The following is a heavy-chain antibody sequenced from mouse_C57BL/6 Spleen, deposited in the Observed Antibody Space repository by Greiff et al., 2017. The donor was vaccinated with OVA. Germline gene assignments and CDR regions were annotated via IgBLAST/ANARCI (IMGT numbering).Heavy chain of an antibody. J-gene: IGHJ3*01. CDR3: ARANYYYGSPAWFAY. V-gene: IGHV1-9*01. CDR2: ILPGSGST. Sequence: LEWIGEILPGSGSTNYNEKFKGKATFTADTSSNTAYMQLSSLTTEDSAIYYCARANYYYGSPAWFAYWGQGTLVTVSA. D-gene: IGHD1-1*01.